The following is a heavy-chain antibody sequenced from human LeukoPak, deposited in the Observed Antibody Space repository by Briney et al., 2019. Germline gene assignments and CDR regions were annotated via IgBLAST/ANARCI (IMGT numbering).Heavy chain of an antibody. CDR1: GFTFSSYA. V-gene: IGHV3-30-3*01. J-gene: IGHJ3*02. Sequence: GGSLRLSCAASGFTFSSYAMHWVRQAPGKGLEWVAVISYDGSNKYYADSVKGRFTISRDNSKNTLYLQMNSLRAEDTAVYYCARGYYDSSGYHDAFDIWGQGAMVTVSS. CDR2: ISYDGSNK. D-gene: IGHD3-22*01. CDR3: ARGYYDSSGYHDAFDI.